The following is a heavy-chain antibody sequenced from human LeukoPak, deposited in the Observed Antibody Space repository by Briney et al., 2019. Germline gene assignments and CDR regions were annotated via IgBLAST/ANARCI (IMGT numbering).Heavy chain of an antibody. J-gene: IGHJ6*02. V-gene: IGHV3-30*18. CDR1: GFTFSSYG. Sequence: AGGSLRLSCAASGFTFSSYGMHWVRQAPGKGLEWVAVISYDGSNKYYADSVKGRFTISRDNSKNTLYLQMNSLRAEDTAVYYCAKDRRLWFGESSTTYYYNGMDVWGQGTTVTVSS. CDR2: ISYDGSNK. CDR3: AKDRRLWFGESSTTYYYNGMDV. D-gene: IGHD3-10*01.